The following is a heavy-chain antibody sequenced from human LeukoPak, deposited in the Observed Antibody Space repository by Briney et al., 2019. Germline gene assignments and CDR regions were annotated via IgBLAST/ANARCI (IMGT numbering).Heavy chain of an antibody. CDR3: AREGTAMVTDY. CDR1: GDSISSYY. V-gene: IGHV4-59*01. D-gene: IGHD5-18*01. CDR2: IYYSGST. Sequence: PSETLSLTCTVSGDSISSYYWSWIRQPPRKGLEWIGYIYYSGSTNYNPSLKSRVTISVDTSKNQFSLKLSSVTAADTAVYYCAREGTAMVTDYWGQGTLVTVSS. J-gene: IGHJ4*02.